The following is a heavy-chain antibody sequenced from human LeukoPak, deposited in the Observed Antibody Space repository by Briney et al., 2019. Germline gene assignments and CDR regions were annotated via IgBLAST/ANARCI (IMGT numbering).Heavy chain of an antibody. CDR3: ASEYSGSYSRFWDY. J-gene: IGHJ4*02. CDR1: GFTFSSYS. Sequence: PGGSLRLSCAASGFTFSSYSMNWVRQAPGKGLEWVSYISSSSSTIFYADSVKGRFTISRDNAKNSLYLQMNSLRAEDTAVYYCASEYSGSYSRFWDYWGQGTLVTVSS. V-gene: IGHV3-48*04. CDR2: ISSSSSTI. D-gene: IGHD1-26*01.